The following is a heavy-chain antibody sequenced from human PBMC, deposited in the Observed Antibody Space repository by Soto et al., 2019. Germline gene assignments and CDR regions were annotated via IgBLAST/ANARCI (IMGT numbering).Heavy chain of an antibody. D-gene: IGHD3-16*01. J-gene: IGHJ6*04. CDR3: ARVDGGKLAISCYGMDL. CDR1: GGTISSYA. Sequence: ASVKLSCTASGGTISSYASSWVRQAPEQGLEWMGGIIPIFGTANYAQKFQGRVTITADESTSPAYMELSSLRSEETAVYYCARVDGGKLAISCYGMDLCAKRSTVPVSA. V-gene: IGHV1-69*13. CDR2: IIPIFGTA.